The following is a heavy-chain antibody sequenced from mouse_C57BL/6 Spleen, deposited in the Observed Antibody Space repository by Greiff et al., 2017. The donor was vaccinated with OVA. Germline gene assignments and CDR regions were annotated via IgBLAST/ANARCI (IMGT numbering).Heavy chain of an antibody. V-gene: IGHV5-4*01. CDR1: GFTFSSYA. CDR3: ARDKGSHYGSSYWYFDV. CDR2: ISDGGSYT. Sequence: EVKVEESGGGLVKPGGSLKLSCAASGFTFSSYAMSWVRQTPEKRLGWVATISDGGSYTYYPANVKGRFTISRDNAKNNLYLQMSHLKSEDTAMYYCARDKGSHYGSSYWYFDVWGTGTTVTVSS. D-gene: IGHD1-1*01. J-gene: IGHJ1*03.